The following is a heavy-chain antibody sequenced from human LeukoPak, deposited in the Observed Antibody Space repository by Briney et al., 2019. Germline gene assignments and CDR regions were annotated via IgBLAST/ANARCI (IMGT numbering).Heavy chain of an antibody. CDR2: IKHDGSQK. Sequence: GGSLRLSCAASGFTFSRYWMSWVRQAPGRGLEWVANIKHDGSQKYYVDSVKGRITISRDNAKNSLYLQMNSLRAEDTAVYYCAKSPHDSGHSYLPVVDYWGQGVLVTVSS. J-gene: IGHJ4*02. V-gene: IGHV3-7*05. CDR3: AKSPHDSGHSYLPVVDY. CDR1: GFTFSRYW. D-gene: IGHD4-17*01.